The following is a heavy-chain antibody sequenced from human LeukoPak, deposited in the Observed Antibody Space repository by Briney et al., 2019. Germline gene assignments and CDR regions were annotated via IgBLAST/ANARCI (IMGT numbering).Heavy chain of an antibody. CDR3: ALTTIGVVYYFDY. D-gene: IGHD1/OR15-1a*01. Sequence: PGGSLRLSCAASGFTFSDYAMHWVRQAPGKGLEWVALISYDGTNKYYAESVRGRFTISRDNSQNTLYLYMNSLTGADASVYYCALTTIGVVYYFDYWGQGTLVTVSS. J-gene: IGHJ4*02. CDR1: GFTFSDYA. V-gene: IGHV3-30*04. CDR2: ISYDGTNK.